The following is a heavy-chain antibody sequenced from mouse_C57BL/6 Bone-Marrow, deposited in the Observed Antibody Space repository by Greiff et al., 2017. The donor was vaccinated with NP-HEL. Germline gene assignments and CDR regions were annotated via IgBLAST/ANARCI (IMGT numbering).Heavy chain of an antibody. CDR3: ARAITAVVFDY. CDR2: IYPGDGAT. Sequence: VQRVESGPELVKPGASVKISCKASGYAFSSSWMNWVKQRPGKGLEWIGRIYPGDGATNYNGKFKGKATLTADKSSSTAYMQRSSLTYEDSAVYFCARAITAVVFDYWGQGTTLTVSS. J-gene: IGHJ2*01. D-gene: IGHD1-1*01. V-gene: IGHV1-82*01. CDR1: GYAFSSSW.